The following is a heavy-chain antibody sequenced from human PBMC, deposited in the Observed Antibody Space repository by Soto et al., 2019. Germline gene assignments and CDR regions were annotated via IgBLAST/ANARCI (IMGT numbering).Heavy chain of an antibody. D-gene: IGHD2-15*01. CDR2: INGDGSDT. CDR1: GFTLSSYW. CDR3: ARDTPTLGVDY. Sequence: EAQLVESGGGLVQPGGSLRLSCAASGFTLSSYWMHWVRQAPGKGLMWVSNINGDGSDTSYADSVKGRFTISRDNAKNTVYLQMNSLRVEDTAVYYCARDTPTLGVDYWGQGTLVTVSS. J-gene: IGHJ4*02. V-gene: IGHV3-74*01.